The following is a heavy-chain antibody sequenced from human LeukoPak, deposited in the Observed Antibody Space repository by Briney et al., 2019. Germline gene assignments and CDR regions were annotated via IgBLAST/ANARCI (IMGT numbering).Heavy chain of an antibody. CDR3: XXXXXXXXGXXXXI. V-gene: IGHV4-39*07. J-gene: IGHJ3*02. Sequence: SGGSXSSSSYYWGWIRQPPGKELEWIGSIYYSGSTYYNPSLKSRFTISVDTSKNKFSLKLSSVTAAGTAVYXXXXXXXXXXGXXXXIWGQGXMXTVSS. CDR1: GGSXSSSSYY. CDR2: IYYSGST.